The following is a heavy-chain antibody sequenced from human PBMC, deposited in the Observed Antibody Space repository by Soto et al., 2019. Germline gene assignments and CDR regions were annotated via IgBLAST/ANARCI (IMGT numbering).Heavy chain of an antibody. D-gene: IGHD1-1*01. V-gene: IGHV1-18*01. CDR1: GYTFTCYG. CDR2: ISAHNGNT. CDR3: ARGRYGDY. Sequence: QVHLVQSGAEVKKPGASVKVSCKGSGYTFTCYGITWVRQAPGQGLEWMGWISAHNGNTDYAQRLQGRVTVTRDTSTSTAYMELRSLRSDDTAVYYCARGRYGDYWGQGALVTVSS. J-gene: IGHJ4*02.